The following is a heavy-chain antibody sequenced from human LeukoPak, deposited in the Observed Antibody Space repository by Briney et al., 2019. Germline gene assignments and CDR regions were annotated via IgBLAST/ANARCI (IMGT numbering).Heavy chain of an antibody. CDR3: ASDQAFDWFYYYYGMDV. V-gene: IGHV3-23*05. D-gene: IGHD3-9*01. CDR2: IGTSINNT. J-gene: IGHJ6*02. Sequence: HPGGSLRPSCAAAGSTFNNYAPSWVRQAAGKGLEWVSTIGTSINNTYYADSVKGRFTISRDNSNHTLSLQMSSLRAEDTAIYYCASDQAFDWFYYYYGMDVWGLGTTVIVSS. CDR1: GSTFNNYA.